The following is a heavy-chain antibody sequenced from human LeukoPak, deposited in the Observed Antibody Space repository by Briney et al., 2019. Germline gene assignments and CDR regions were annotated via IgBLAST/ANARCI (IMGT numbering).Heavy chain of an antibody. V-gene: IGHV3-33*08. CDR3: ARGYDILTGLKLPPLYGMDV. J-gene: IGHJ6*02. D-gene: IGHD3-9*01. CDR2: IWYDGSNK. CDR1: GFTFSSYG. Sequence: GGSLRLSCAASGFTFSSYGMHWVRQAPGKGLEWVAVIWYDGSNKYYADSVKGRFTISRDNSKNTLYLQMNSLRAEDTAVYYCARGYDILTGLKLPPLYGMDVWGQGTTVTVSS.